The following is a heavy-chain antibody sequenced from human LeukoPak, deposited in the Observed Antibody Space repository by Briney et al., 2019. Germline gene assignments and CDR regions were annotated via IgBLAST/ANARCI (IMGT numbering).Heavy chain of an antibody. Sequence: GESLKISCKGSGYSFTSYWIGWVRQMPGKGLEWMGIIYPGDSDTRYSPSFQGQVTISPDKSISTAYLQWSSLKASDSAIYYCARPSFSSGWTGFDYWGQGTLVTVSS. CDR3: ARPSFSSGWTGFDY. J-gene: IGHJ4*02. CDR2: IYPGDSDT. CDR1: GYSFTSYW. V-gene: IGHV5-51*01. D-gene: IGHD6-19*01.